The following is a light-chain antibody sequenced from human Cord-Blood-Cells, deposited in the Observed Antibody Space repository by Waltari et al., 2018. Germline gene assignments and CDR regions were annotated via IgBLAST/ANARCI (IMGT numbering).Light chain of an antibody. J-gene: IGLJ2*01. CDR2: EGS. V-gene: IGLV2-23*01. CDR3: CSYAGSSTLV. Sequence: QSALTQPDSVSGSPGQSITISCTGTSSDVGSYNLVSWYPQHPGKAPKLRIYEGSKRPSGFSNRFSGSKSGNTASLTISGLQAEDEADYYCCSYAGSSTLVFGGGTKLTVL. CDR1: SSDVGSYNL.